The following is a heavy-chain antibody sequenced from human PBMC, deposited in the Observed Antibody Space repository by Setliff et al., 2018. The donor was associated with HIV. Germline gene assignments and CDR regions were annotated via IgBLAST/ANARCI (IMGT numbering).Heavy chain of an antibody. Sequence: GGSLRLSCVASGLTFSSYSMNWVRQAPGKGLEWVSYISPSSSTLYYADSVKGRFTISRDNAKNSLYLQMNSLRAEDTAVYYCAKPYDGVVTLAYWGQGTLVTVSS. CDR2: ISPSSSTL. V-gene: IGHV3-48*01. J-gene: IGHJ4*02. CDR3: AKPYDGVVTLAY. D-gene: IGHD3-3*01. CDR1: GLTFSSYS.